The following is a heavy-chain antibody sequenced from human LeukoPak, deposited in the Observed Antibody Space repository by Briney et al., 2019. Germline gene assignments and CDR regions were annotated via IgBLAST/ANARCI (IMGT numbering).Heavy chain of an antibody. D-gene: IGHD3-22*01. CDR1: GYSFTSYW. V-gene: IGHV5-51*01. Sequence: GESLKISCKGSGYSFTSYWIGWVRQMPGKGLEGMGIIYPGDSDTRYSPSFQGQVTISADKSINTAYLQWSGLKASDSAMYYCARGSQNVVITAYDYWGQGTLLPVSS. CDR3: ARGSQNVVITAYDY. CDR2: IYPGDSDT. J-gene: IGHJ4*02.